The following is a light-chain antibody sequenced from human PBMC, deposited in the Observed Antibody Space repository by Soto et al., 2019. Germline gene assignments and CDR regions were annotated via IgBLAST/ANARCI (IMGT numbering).Light chain of an antibody. CDR1: SSNIGSNY. CDR2: SNN. CDR3: GAWDDILSGPA. Sequence: QSVLTQPPSASGTPGQRVTISCSGSSSNIGSNYVYWYQQLPGTAPKLLIYSNNQRPSGVPDRFSGSKSGTSASLAISGLRSEDEADYYCGAWDDILSGPAFGGGTKLTVL. V-gene: IGLV1-47*02. J-gene: IGLJ2*01.